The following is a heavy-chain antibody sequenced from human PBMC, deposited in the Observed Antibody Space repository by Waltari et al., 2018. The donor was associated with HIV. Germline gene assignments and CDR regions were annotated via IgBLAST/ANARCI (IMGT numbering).Heavy chain of an antibody. Sequence: QVQLVQSGAEVKKPGASVKVSCKASGYTFTSYNIYWVRQAPGQGLEWLGWLNPNTGSTAYARKCQGRVTMTRNTSMSTAYMELSSLRSEDTAVYYCARVRRPSGSYYLSYWGQGTVVTVSS. V-gene: IGHV1-8*01. CDR3: ARVRRPSGSYYLSY. CDR1: GYTFTSYN. J-gene: IGHJ4*02. D-gene: IGHD1-26*01. CDR2: LNPNTGST.